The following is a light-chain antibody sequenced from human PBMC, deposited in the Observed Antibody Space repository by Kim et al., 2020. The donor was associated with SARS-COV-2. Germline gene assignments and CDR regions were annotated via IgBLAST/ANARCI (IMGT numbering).Light chain of an antibody. CDR1: TSNIASNP. V-gene: IGLV1-44*01. CDR2: DNN. CDR3: VAWDDGLHTWM. Sequence: QSVVTQPPSVSGTHGQRVTISCSGTTSNIASNPVNWYQQVPGTAPKLLIYDNNRRPSGVPDRFSGSKSGTSASLAISGLESEDEADYYCVAWDDGLHTWMFGGGTKLTVL. J-gene: IGLJ3*02.